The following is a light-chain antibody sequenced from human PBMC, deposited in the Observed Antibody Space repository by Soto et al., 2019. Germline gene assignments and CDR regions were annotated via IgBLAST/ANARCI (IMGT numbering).Light chain of an antibody. V-gene: IGKV3-20*01. CDR3: QHEGYT. Sequence: IVLTQSPGTLSLSPGERTTLSCRASQSVSSSYLAWYQQKPGQAPRLLIYGASSRATAIPDRFSGSVSGTDFTLTISRLEPEDFAVYYCQHEGYTFGEGTKLEIK. CDR1: QSVSSSY. CDR2: GAS. J-gene: IGKJ2*01.